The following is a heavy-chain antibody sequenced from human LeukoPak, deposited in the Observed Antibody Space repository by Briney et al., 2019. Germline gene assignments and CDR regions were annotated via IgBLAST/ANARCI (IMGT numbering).Heavy chain of an antibody. CDR1: GGSFSGYY. D-gene: IGHD7-27*01. V-gene: IGHV4-34*01. Sequence: SETLSLTCAVYGGSFSGYYWSWIRQPPGKGLEWIGEINHSGSANYNPSLKSRVTISVDTSKNQFSLKLSSETAADTAVYYCAGLRGDRSYYYYGMDVWGQGTTVTVSS. CDR2: INHSGSA. CDR3: AGLRGDRSYYYYGMDV. J-gene: IGHJ6*02.